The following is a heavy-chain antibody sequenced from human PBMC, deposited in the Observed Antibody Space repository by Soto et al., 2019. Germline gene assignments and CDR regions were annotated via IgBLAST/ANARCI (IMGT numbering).Heavy chain of an antibody. CDR2: ISYDGREK. Sequence: QEQLVESGGGVVQAGRSLRLSCAASGFTFNFFGMHWVRQAPGKGLEWVAVISYDGREKYYADSVKCRFTMSRDNSKNMVYLEMSSLRPEDTSVYYCAKERRYSFDAFDIWGHGTMVTVSS. CDR3: AKERRYSFDAFDI. D-gene: IGHD5-12*01. V-gene: IGHV3-30*18. CDR1: GFTFNFFG. J-gene: IGHJ3*02.